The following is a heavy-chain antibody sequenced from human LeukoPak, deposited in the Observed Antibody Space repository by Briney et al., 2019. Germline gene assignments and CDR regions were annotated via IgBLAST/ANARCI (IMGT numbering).Heavy chain of an antibody. V-gene: IGHV1-69*05. CDR3: ARDSSQDTSGDLTTY. CDR2: IIPIFGTA. CDR1: RGTFSSYA. D-gene: IGHD1-1*01. Sequence: SVKVSCKASRGTFSSYAISWVRQAPGQGLEWMGRIIPIFGTANYAQKFQGRVTITTDESTSTAYMELSSLRSEDTAVYYCARDSSQDTSGDLTTYWGQGTLVTVSS. J-gene: IGHJ4*02.